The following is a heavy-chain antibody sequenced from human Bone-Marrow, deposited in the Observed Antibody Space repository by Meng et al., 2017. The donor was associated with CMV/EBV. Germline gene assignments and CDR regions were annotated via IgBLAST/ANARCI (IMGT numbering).Heavy chain of an antibody. D-gene: IGHD3-10*01. Sequence: SVKVSCKASGGTFSSYAISWVRQAPGQGLEWMGGIIPIFGTANYAQKFQGRVTITTDESTSTAYMELSSLRSEATAVYDCERQGITMVRGATNWFYPWGQGTLVTVSS. CDR3: ERQGITMVRGATNWFYP. CDR2: IIPIFGTA. V-gene: IGHV1-69*05. CDR1: GGTFSSYA. J-gene: IGHJ5*02.